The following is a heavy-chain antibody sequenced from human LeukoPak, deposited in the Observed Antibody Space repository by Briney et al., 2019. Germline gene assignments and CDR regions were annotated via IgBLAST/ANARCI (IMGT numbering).Heavy chain of an antibody. CDR1: GATFNGNW. J-gene: IGHJ4*01. D-gene: IGHD4-23*01. Sequence: GGSLRLSCVDPGATFNGNWLTWVRQVPGRGLEWVASIKEDGRQAYYMDSVRDRFIISRDNSKKSLYLQMNSLRFEDTAVYYCAREWYDYGGDSEGYWGQGTLVSVSS. CDR3: AREWYDYGGDSEGY. CDR2: IKEDGRQA. V-gene: IGHV3-7*01.